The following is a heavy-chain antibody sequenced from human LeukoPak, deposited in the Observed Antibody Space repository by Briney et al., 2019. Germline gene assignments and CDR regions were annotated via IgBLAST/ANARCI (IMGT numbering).Heavy chain of an antibody. Sequence: GGSLRLSCAASGFTFSGYSMSWVRQAPRRGLEWVSTISGSGDITYYADSVKGRLTISRDNSKNTLYLQMNSLRAEDTAVYYCAKDRRSGGSRSDYWGQGTLVTVSS. J-gene: IGHJ4*02. CDR3: AKDRRSGGSRSDY. CDR2: ISGSGDIT. CDR1: GFTFSGYS. V-gene: IGHV3-23*01. D-gene: IGHD2-15*01.